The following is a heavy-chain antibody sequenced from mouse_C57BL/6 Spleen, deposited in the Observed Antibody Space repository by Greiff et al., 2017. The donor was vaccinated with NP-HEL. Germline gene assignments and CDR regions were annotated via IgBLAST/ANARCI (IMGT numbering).Heavy chain of an antibody. CDR1: GYTFTSYT. D-gene: IGHD2-4*01. J-gene: IGHJ2*01. V-gene: IGHV1-4*01. CDR2: INPSSGYT. CDR3: ARRGLRLYFDY. Sequence: QVQLQQSGAELARPGASVKMSCKASGYTFTSYTMRWVKQRPGQGLEWIGYINPSSGYTKYNQKFKDKATLTADKSSSTAYMQLSSLTSEDSAVYYCARRGLRLYFDYWGQGTTLTVSS.